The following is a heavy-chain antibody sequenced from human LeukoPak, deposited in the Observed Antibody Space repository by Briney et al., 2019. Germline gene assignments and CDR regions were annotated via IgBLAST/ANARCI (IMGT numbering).Heavy chain of an antibody. V-gene: IGHV1-46*01. CDR3: TRGGMGIQLWPFDY. CDR1: GYTFTSYY. CDR2: INPSGGST. Sequence: ASMTDSCKASGYTFTSYYLHWVRQAPGQGLEWMGIINPSGGSTTYEHKFQGRVTMTRDMSTSTVYMELSSLRSEDTAVYYCTRGGMGIQLWPFDYWGQETVVPLFS. D-gene: IGHD5-18*01. J-gene: IGHJ4*02.